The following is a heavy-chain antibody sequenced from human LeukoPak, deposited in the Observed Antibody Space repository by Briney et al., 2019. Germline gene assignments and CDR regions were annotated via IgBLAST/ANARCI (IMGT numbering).Heavy chain of an antibody. CDR3: ARRELYSGYDAYYGVDV. CDR1: GYNFTFYW. CDR2: IYPGDSDT. J-gene: IGHJ6*02. V-gene: IGHV5-51*01. D-gene: IGHD5-12*01. Sequence: GESLKISCVASGYNFTFYWIGWVRQMPGKGLEWMGIIYPGDSDTRYSPSFQGQVTISADKSINTAYLQWSGLKASDTAIYYCARRELYSGYDAYYGVDVWGQGTTVIVSS.